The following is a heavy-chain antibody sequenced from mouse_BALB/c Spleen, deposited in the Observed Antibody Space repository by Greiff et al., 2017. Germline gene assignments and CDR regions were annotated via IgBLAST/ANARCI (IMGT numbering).Heavy chain of an antibody. CDR1: GYTFTSSW. V-gene: IGHV1S130*01. CDR2: IHPNSGNT. D-gene: IGHD1-2*01. CDR3: ARGTTATCFDY. Sequence: QVQLKESGSVLVRPGASVKLSCKASGYTFTSSWMHWAKQRPGQGLEWIGEIHPNSGNTNYNEKFKGKATLTVDTSSSTAYVDLSSLTSEDSAVYYCARGTTATCFDYWGQGTTLTVSS. J-gene: IGHJ2*01.